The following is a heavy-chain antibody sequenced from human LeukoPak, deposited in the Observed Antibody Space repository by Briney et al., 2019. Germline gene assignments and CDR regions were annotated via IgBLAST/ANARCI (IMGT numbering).Heavy chain of an antibody. Sequence: GVSLRLSCAASGFTFDDYAMHWVRQAPGKGLEWVSLISGDGGSTYYADSVKGRFAISRDNSKNSLYLQMNSLRTEDTALYYCAKETVAATGAAPNWFDPWGQGTLVTVSS. D-gene: IGHD2-15*01. CDR1: GFTFDDYA. CDR3: AKETVAATGAAPNWFDP. V-gene: IGHV3-43*02. CDR2: ISGDGGST. J-gene: IGHJ5*02.